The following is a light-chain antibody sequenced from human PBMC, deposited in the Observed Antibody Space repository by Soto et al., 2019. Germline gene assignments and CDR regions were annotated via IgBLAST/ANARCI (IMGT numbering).Light chain of an antibody. CDR1: QSVGSK. CDR3: QQRYTWPIT. V-gene: IGKV3-11*01. J-gene: IGKJ5*01. CDR2: DTS. Sequence: EIVMTQSPATLSVSPGERATLSCRASQSVGSKLVWYQQRPGQAPRLLIYDTSNRAAGVPARFSGSGSGTDFTLTISSLEPEDFAVYYCQQRYTWPITFGQGTRLEI.